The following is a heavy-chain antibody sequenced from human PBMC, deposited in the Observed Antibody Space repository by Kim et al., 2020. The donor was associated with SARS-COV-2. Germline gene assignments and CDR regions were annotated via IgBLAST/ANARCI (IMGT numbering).Heavy chain of an antibody. Sequence: SETLSLTCTVSGGSISSSSFYWGWIRQPPGKGLEWIGSIYYNGRTTYNPSLKSRLSIYVDTSQNRFSLRLYSVTAADTAIYYCASPRDCNWGGCFGSWGQGSLVTVSS. J-gene: IGHJ5*02. D-gene: IGHD2-15*01. V-gene: IGHV4-39*01. CDR3: ASPRDCNWGGCFGS. CDR1: GGSISSSSFY. CDR2: IYYNGRT.